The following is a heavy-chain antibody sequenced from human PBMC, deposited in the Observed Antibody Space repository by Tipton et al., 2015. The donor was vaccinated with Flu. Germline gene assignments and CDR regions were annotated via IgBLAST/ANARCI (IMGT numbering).Heavy chain of an antibody. V-gene: IGHV6-1*01. CDR1: RDSVSSNSAA. J-gene: IGHJ4*02. D-gene: IGHD1-7*01. CDR2: TYYRSRWYN. Sequence: GLVKPSQTLSLTCAISRDSVSSNSAAWTWIRQSPSRGLEWLGRTYYRSRWYNDYAVPLKSRINISPDTSMNHFSLQLSSVTPEDTAVYYWARGNYGGGVFDYWGQGSLVTVSS. CDR3: ARGNYGGGVFDY.